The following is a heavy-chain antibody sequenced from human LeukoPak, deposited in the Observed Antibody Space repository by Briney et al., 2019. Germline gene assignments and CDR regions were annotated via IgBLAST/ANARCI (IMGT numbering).Heavy chain of an antibody. V-gene: IGHV3-48*01. CDR2: IGIDSGNT. D-gene: IGHD5-24*01. Sequence: GGSLRLSCAASGFTFSDYSMNWVRQAPGKGLEWISYIGIDSGNTNYADSVKGRFTISGDKAKNSLYLQMNSLRVEDTAVYYCARDYKYAFDNWGQGTLVTVST. J-gene: IGHJ4*02. CDR1: GFTFSDYS. CDR3: ARDYKYAFDN.